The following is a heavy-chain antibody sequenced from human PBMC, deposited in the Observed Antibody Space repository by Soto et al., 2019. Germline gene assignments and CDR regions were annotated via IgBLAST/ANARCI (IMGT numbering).Heavy chain of an antibody. CDR1: GGSISSGGYY. J-gene: IGHJ1*01. CDR2: IYYSGST. CDR3: AGYSNSWSKYVKH. Sequence: PSETLSLTCTVSGGSISSGGYYWSWIRQHPGKGLEWIGYIYYSGSTYYNPSLKSRVTISVDPSKNQFSLKLSSVTAADTAVYYCAGYSNSWSKYVKHWGRGSLVTVSS. V-gene: IGHV4-31*03. D-gene: IGHD6-13*01.